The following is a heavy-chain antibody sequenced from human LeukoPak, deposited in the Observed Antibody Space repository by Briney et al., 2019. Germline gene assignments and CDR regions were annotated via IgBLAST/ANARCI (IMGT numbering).Heavy chain of an antibody. Sequence: GASVKVSCKASGYTFTSYPMHWVRQAPGQRLEWMGWINAGSGNTKYSQKFQDRVSITRDTSANTAYMELSSLRSEDTAVYYCATAPPRKGPPPYYDISPFAYWGQGTLVTVSS. D-gene: IGHD3-9*01. J-gene: IGHJ4*02. CDR1: GYTFTSYP. CDR3: ATAPPRKGPPPYYDISPFAY. V-gene: IGHV1-3*01. CDR2: INAGSGNT.